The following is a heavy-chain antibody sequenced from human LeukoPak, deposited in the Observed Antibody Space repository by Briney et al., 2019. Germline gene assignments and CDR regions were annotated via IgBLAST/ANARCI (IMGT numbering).Heavy chain of an antibody. Sequence: GGSLRLSCDTSGFTFSTYGIHWVRQAPGKGLEWVAFIQYDGTTKYNADSVKGRFTISRDNSKNPLFLQMSNLRAEDTAMYYCPKDRGYYGSGSPFDYWGQGTLVTVSS. CDR3: PKDRGYYGSGSPFDY. CDR2: IQYDGTTK. V-gene: IGHV3-30*02. J-gene: IGHJ4*02. D-gene: IGHD3-10*01. CDR1: GFTFSTYG.